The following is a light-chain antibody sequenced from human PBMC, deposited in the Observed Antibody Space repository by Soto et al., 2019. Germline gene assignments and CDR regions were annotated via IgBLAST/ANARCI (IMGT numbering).Light chain of an antibody. Sequence: QSVLTQPASVSGSPGQSITISCTGTSSDVGGYSYVSWYQQHPGKAPKLMIYEVSNRPSGVSNRFSGSKSGNTASLTISGLQAEDEADYYCSSYTSSSTPHDYVFGTGTKVTVL. CDR3: SSYTSSSTPHDYV. J-gene: IGLJ1*01. CDR1: SSDVGGYSY. V-gene: IGLV2-14*01. CDR2: EVS.